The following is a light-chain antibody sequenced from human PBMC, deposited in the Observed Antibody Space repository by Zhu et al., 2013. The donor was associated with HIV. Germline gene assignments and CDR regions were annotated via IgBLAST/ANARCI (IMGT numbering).Light chain of an antibody. Sequence: EIVLTQSPDTLSLSPGERATLSCRTSQSVSYSYLSWYQQKPGQSPRLLIYGASSRAPGIPDRFSGSGSGTDFTLTISSLEPEDFAVYYCQQRSTWPLSFGPGTKWISN. CDR3: QQRSTWPLS. CDR1: QSVSYSY. V-gene: IGKV3D-20*02. J-gene: IGKJ3*01. CDR2: GAS.